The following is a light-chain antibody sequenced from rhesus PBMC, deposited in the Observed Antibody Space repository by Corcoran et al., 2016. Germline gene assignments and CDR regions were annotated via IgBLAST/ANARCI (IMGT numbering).Light chain of an antibody. V-gene: IGKV7-13*01. Sequence: DIVLTQSPASLAVSPGQRATITCRASESLSVFGISLFHWYQQKPGQPPKLLISQASNKDTGVPARFSGIWAGTDFTLTINPVEADDAADYYCLQSKNSPWTFGQGTKVEIK. CDR1: ESLSVFGISL. J-gene: IGKJ1*01. CDR3: LQSKNSPWT. CDR2: QAS.